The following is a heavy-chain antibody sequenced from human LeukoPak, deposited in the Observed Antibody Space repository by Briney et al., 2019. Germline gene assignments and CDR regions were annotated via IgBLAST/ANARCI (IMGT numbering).Heavy chain of an antibody. CDR1: GDTFSSYG. D-gene: IGHD6-13*01. CDR2: IIPILDIT. J-gene: IGHJ3*01. Sequence: GASVKVSCKASGDTFSSYGISWVRQAPGQGLEWMGRIIPILDITNYAQKFQGRVTITADKSTSTVHMELSSLRSEDTAVYYCARAPGDSSSWLESAFDFWGQGTMVTVSS. V-gene: IGHV1-69*04. CDR3: ARAPGDSSSWLESAFDF.